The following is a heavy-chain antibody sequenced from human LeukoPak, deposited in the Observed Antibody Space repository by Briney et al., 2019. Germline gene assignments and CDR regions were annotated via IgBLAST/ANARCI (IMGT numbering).Heavy chain of an antibody. J-gene: IGHJ4*02. D-gene: IGHD5-12*01. V-gene: IGHV4-38-2*02. CDR1: GYSINSGYY. CDR2: IYHSGST. CDR3: AMGRLRFGNYFDY. Sequence: SETLSLTCTVSGYSINSGYYWGWIRQPPGKGLEWIAIIYHSGSTYYNPSLKSRVTISVDTSKNQFSLKLSSVTAADTAVYYCAMGRLRFGNYFDYWGQGTLVTVSS.